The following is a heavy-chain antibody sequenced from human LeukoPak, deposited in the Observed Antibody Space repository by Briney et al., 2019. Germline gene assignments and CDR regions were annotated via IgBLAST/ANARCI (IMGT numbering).Heavy chain of an antibody. D-gene: IGHD3-10*01. CDR2: IYYSGST. V-gene: IGHV4-39*07. CDR3: ARIVGSGSYYTSEVYYYYYMDV. CDR1: GGSISSSSYY. Sequence: MPSETLSLTCTVSGGSISSSSYYWGWIRQPPGKGLEWIGSIYYSGSTYYNPSPKSRVTISVDTSKNQFSLKLSSVTAADTAVYYCARIVGSGSYYTSEVYYYYYMDVWGKGTTVTISS. J-gene: IGHJ6*03.